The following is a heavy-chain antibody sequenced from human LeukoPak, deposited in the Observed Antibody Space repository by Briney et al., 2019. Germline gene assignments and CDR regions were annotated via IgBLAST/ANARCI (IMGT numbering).Heavy chain of an antibody. J-gene: IGHJ4*02. V-gene: IGHV4-39*01. CDR2: IYYSGRT. CDR1: GCSISSSSYY. Sequence: SETLSLTCTVSGCSISSSSYYWGWIRQPPGKGLEWIGSIYYSGRTYYNPSLNSRVTISVDTSKNQFSLKLSSVTAADTAVYYCARHSYSSGYYWGRGTLVTVSS. D-gene: IGHD3-22*01. CDR3: ARHSYSSGYY.